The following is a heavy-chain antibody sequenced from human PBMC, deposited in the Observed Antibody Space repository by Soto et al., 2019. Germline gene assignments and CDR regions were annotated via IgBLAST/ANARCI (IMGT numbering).Heavy chain of an antibody. D-gene: IGHD6-6*01. J-gene: IGHJ5*02. Sequence: PGGSLRLSCAASGFTFSSYAMHWVRQAPGKGLEWVAVISYDGSNKYYADSVKGRFTISRDNSKNTLYLQMNSLRAEDTAVYYCAREEYSSSSSNWFDPWGQGTLVTVSS. CDR2: ISYDGSNK. V-gene: IGHV3-30-3*01. CDR3: AREEYSSSSSNWFDP. CDR1: GFTFSSYA.